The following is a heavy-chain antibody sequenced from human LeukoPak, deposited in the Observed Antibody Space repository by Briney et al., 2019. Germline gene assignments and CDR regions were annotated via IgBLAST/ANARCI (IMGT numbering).Heavy chain of an antibody. CDR2: IQSKTDGGTT. J-gene: IGHJ4*02. CDR1: GFTFSQTW. V-gene: IGHV3-15*01. CDR3: ATNDYGDYIPDS. D-gene: IGHD4-17*01. Sequence: PGGSLTLSCAASGFTFSQTWMTWARQAPGKGLEWVGQIQSKTDGGTTDYAAPVKDRFTISRIYSKSTLDLQMNSLQTDDTVVYFCATNDYGDYIPDSWGQGTLVTVSS.